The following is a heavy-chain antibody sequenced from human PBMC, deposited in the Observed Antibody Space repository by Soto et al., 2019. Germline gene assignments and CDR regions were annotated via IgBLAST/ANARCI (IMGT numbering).Heavy chain of an antibody. CDR3: ARGGRDSSGSVGY. J-gene: IGHJ4*02. CDR1: GYTFTSYA. V-gene: IGHV1-3*01. CDR2: INAGNGNT. D-gene: IGHD6-19*01. Sequence: GASVKVSCKASGYTFTSYAMHWVRQAPGQRLEWMGWINAGNGNTKYSQKFQGRVTITRDTSASTAYMELSGLGSEDTAVYYCARGGRDSSGSVGYWGQGTLVTVSS.